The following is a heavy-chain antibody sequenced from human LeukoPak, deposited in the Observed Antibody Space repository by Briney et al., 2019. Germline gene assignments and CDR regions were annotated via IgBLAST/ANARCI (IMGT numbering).Heavy chain of an antibody. V-gene: IGHV1-46*01. CDR1: GYTFTSYY. CDR3: ARDPELITMVRGVIIGLDP. J-gene: IGHJ5*02. CDR2: INPSGGST. Sequence: GASVKVSRKASGYTFTSYYMHWVRQAPGQGLEWMGIINPSGGSTSYAQKFQGRVTMTRDTSTSTVYMELSSLRSEDTAVYYCARDPELITMVRGVIIGLDPWGQGTLVTVSS. D-gene: IGHD3-10*01.